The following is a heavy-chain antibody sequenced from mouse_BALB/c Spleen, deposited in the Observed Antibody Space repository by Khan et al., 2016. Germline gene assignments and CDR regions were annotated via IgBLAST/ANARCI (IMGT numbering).Heavy chain of an antibody. J-gene: IGHJ4*01. V-gene: IGHV1S137*01. CDR3: ARRDRYDDYYAMDY. CDR2: ISTYYGNT. Sequence: QVQLQQSGPELVRPGVSVKISCKGSGYTFTDYAMHWVKQSHAKSLEWIGVISTYYGNTNYNQKFKGKATMTVDKSSSTAYMELARLTSEDSAIDYCARRDRYDDYYAMDYWGQGTSVTVSS. D-gene: IGHD2-14*01. CDR1: GYTFTDYA.